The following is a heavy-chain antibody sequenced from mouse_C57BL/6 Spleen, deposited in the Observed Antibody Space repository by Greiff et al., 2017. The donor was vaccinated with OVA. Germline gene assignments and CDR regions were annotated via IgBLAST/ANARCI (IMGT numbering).Heavy chain of an antibody. V-gene: IGHV1-18*01. CDR3: ARTTTVVAPFDD. Sequence: VQLKESGPELVKPGASVKIPCKASGYTFTDYNMDWVKQSHGKSLEWIGDINPNNGGTIYNQKFKGKATLTVDKSSSTAYMELRSLTSEDTAVYYCARTTTVVAPFDDWGQGTTLTVAS. CDR1: GYTFTDYN. D-gene: IGHD1-1*01. J-gene: IGHJ2*01. CDR2: INPNNGGT.